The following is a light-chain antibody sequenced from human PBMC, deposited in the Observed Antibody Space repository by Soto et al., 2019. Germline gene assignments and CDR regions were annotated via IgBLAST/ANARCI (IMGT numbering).Light chain of an antibody. V-gene: IGKV1-39*01. J-gene: IGKJ1*01. CDR2: TAS. CDR1: HTINIY. CDR3: QQSYSSVRT. Sequence: DIQMTQSQSSLSASVGDRVTIACRSSHTINIYLNWYQQKPGQAPKLLIHTASTVHSGVPSRFSGSGSGTDFTLTINNLQPEDFATYYCQQSYSSVRTVGQGTKVEL.